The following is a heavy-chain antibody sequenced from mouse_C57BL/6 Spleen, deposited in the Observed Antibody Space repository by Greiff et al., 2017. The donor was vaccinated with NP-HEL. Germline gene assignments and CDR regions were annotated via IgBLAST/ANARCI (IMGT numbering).Heavy chain of an antibody. CDR1: GFTFSDYY. CDR2: ISNGGGST. Sequence: EVKLMESGGGLVQPGGSLKLSCAASGFTFSDYYMYWVRQTPEKRLEWVAYISNGGGSTYYPDTVKGRFTISRDNAKNTLYLQMSRLKSEDTAMYYCARHDDYDVGAMDYWGQGTSVTVSS. D-gene: IGHD2-4*01. V-gene: IGHV5-12*01. CDR3: ARHDDYDVGAMDY. J-gene: IGHJ4*01.